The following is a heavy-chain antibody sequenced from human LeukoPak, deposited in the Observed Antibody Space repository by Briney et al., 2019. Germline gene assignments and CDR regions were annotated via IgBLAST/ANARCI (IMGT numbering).Heavy chain of an antibody. CDR2: INPKNGDT. CDR1: ANTFTDYL. CDR3: ARYGSGSNPPLDY. V-gene: IGHV1-2*02. D-gene: IGHD3-10*01. Sequence: ASVKVSCKASANTFTDYLIHWVRQAPGQGLEWMGWINPKNGDTKYAQQFQGRVTMTRDTSISTSYMELSSLRSDDTALYYCARYGSGSNPPLDYWGQGTLVTVSS. J-gene: IGHJ4*02.